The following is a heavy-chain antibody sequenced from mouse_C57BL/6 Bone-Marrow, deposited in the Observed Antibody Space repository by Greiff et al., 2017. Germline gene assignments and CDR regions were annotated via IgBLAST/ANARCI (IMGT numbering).Heavy chain of an antibody. Sequence: QVQLKQSGAELARPGASVKLSCKASGYTFTSYGISWVKQRTGQGLEWIGEIYPRSGNTYYNEKFKGKATLTADKSSSTAYMELRSLTSEDSAVYFCARGGIYYDYDGVYFDYWGQGTTLTVSS. D-gene: IGHD2-4*01. V-gene: IGHV1-81*01. CDR2: IYPRSGNT. J-gene: IGHJ2*01. CDR3: ARGGIYYDYDGVYFDY. CDR1: GYTFTSYG.